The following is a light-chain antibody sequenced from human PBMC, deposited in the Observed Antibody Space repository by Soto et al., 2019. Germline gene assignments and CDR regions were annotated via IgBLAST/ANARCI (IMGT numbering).Light chain of an antibody. V-gene: IGKV1-39*01. CDR3: QQTFSAPYN. CDR2: KTS. CDR1: QAIAGY. Sequence: DIQMTQSPSSLSASVGDRVTITCRPSQAIAGYLNWYQHRPGKAPKLLIYKTSSLQSGVPSRFSGSGSGTHFTLTISNLQPEDFATYYCQQTFSAPYNFGQGTKLEIQ. J-gene: IGKJ2*01.